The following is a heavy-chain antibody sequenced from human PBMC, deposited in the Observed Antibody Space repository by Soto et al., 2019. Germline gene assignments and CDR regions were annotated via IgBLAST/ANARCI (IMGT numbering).Heavy chain of an antibody. Sequence: EVHLVESGGGVVRPGGSLRLSCAASGFTFDDHNMHWIRQAPGKGLEWVSLVSWDGDTTYYADSVKGRFTISRDNSENSLYLQMSGLTTEDTALYYCASSQGDYWGQGTLVTVSS. CDR3: ASSQGDY. CDR2: VSWDGDTT. V-gene: IGHV3-43*01. CDR1: GFTFDDHN. J-gene: IGHJ4*02.